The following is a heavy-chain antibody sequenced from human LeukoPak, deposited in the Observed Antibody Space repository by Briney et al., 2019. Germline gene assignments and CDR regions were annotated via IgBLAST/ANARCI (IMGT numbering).Heavy chain of an antibody. CDR2: ISAFNGNT. CDR3: ARDRERYYYDSSGYRDAFDI. CDR1: GYTLTGSG. V-gene: IGHV1-18*01. Sequence: GASVKVSCKACGYTLTGSGISRVPDAPGQGLEGRGYISAFNGNTNYAQKLHGRVTMTTDKSTSTAYMQLRRLRSDDTAVYYCARDRERYYYDSSGYRDAFDIWGQGTMVTVSS. D-gene: IGHD3-22*01. J-gene: IGHJ3*02.